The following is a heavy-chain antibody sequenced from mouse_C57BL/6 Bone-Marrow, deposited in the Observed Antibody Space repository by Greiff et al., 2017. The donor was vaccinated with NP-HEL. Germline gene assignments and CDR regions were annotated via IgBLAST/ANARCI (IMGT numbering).Heavy chain of an antibody. V-gene: IGHV7-3*01. J-gene: IGHJ2*01. Sequence: EVKLVESGGGLVQPGGSLSLSCAASGFTFTDYYMSWVRQPPGKALEWLGFIRNKANGYTTEYSASVKGRFTISRDNSQSILYLQMNALRAEDSATYYCARSYYYGSEDYFDDWGQGTTLTVSS. CDR1: GFTFTDYY. CDR3: ARSYYYGSEDYFDD. D-gene: IGHD1-1*01. CDR2: IRNKANGYTT.